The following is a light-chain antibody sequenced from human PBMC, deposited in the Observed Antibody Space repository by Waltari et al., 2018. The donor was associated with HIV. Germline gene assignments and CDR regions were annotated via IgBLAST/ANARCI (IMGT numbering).Light chain of an antibody. Sequence: EIVLTQSPGTLSLYPGERAPLSCRASQSVSSNYLAWYQQKPGQAPRLLIYGTSSRATGIPDRFSGSGSGTDFTLTISRLEPEDFAVYYCQQYGSSPRTFGQGTKLEIK. CDR1: QSVSSNY. CDR2: GTS. CDR3: QQYGSSPRT. J-gene: IGKJ2*01. V-gene: IGKV3-20*01.